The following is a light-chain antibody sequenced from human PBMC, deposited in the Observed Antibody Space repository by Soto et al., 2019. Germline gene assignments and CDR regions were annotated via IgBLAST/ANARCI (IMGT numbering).Light chain of an antibody. V-gene: IGKV3-11*01. J-gene: IGKJ5*01. Sequence: VSTQSPATLSLSPGERATLSCRSSLNVNNYLAWYQQKPGQAPRLLIYDASNRATGIPARFSGSGSGTDFTLTISSLEPEDFAVYYCQQRSDWPPITFGQGTRLEIK. CDR2: DAS. CDR1: LNVNNY. CDR3: QQRSDWPPIT.